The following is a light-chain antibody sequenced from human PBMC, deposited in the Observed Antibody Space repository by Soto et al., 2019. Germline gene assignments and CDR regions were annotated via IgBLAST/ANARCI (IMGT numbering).Light chain of an antibody. CDR3: QQYGSSPPWT. V-gene: IGKV3-20*01. Sequence: EMVMTQSPATLSVSPGERATLSCRASQSVSSSYLAWYQQKPGQAPRLLIYGASNRATGIPDRFSGSGSGTDFTLTISRLEPEDFAVYYCQQYGSSPPWTFGQGTKVDIK. CDR2: GAS. CDR1: QSVSSSY. J-gene: IGKJ1*01.